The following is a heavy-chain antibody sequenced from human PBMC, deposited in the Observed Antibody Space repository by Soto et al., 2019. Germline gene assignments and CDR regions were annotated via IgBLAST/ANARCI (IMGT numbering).Heavy chain of an antibody. CDR1: GYSLAGYW. V-gene: IGHV5-10-1*01. Sequence: GESLKISCNGSGYSLAGYWITWVRQKPGKGLGWMGRIDPSDSQTYYSPSFRGHVTISATKSITTVFLQWSSLRASDTAMYYCARQIYDSDTGPNFQYYFDSWGQGTPVTVSS. J-gene: IGHJ4*02. D-gene: IGHD3-22*01. CDR2: IDPSDSQT. CDR3: ARQIYDSDTGPNFQYYFDS.